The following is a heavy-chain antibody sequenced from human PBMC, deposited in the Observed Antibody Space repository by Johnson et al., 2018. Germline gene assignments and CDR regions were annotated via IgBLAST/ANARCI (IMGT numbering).Heavy chain of an antibody. D-gene: IGHD3-22*01. Sequence: VQLHESGGGLVQPGGSLKLSCAASGFTFSGSAMHWVCQASGQGLERVGRIRRKANSYETAYAASVTGRLTNPRGVSKNTANRQMNSLKTEDTAVYSCPPPPYDSSGYYYYYGMDFWGQGTTVTVSS. J-gene: IGHJ6*02. CDR3: PPPPYDSSGYYYYYGMDF. V-gene: IGHV3-73*02. CDR2: IRRKANSYET. CDR1: GFTFSGSA.